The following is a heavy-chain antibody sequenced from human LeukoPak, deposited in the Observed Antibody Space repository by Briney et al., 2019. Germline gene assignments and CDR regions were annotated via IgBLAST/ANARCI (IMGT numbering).Heavy chain of an antibody. D-gene: IGHD6-6*01. CDR3: ARESSYSSSFLH. V-gene: IGHV1-2*06. CDR2: INPNSGGT. Sequence: ASVKVSCKASGYTFTGYYMHWVRQAPGQGLEWMGRINPNSGGTNSAQKFQGRVTMTRDTSISTAYMELSRLRSDDTAVYYCARESSYSSSFLHWGQGTLVTASS. CDR1: GYTFTGYY. J-gene: IGHJ1*01.